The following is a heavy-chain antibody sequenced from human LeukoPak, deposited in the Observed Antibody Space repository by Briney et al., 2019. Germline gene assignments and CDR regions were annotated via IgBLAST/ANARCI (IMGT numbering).Heavy chain of an antibody. CDR3: ARDTAGSLLGLGYYYYMDV. D-gene: IGHD1-26*01. J-gene: IGHJ6*03. V-gene: IGHV1-46*01. Sequence: ASVKVSCKASGYTFTSYYMHWVRQAPGQGLEWMGIINPSGGSTSYAQKFQGRVTMTRDMSTSTVYMELSSLRSEDTAVYYCARDTAGSLLGLGYYYYMDVWGKGTTVTISS. CDR1: GYTFTSYY. CDR2: INPSGGST.